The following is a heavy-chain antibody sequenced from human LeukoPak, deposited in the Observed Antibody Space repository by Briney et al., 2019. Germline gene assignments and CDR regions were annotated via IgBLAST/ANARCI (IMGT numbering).Heavy chain of an antibody. CDR2: IYYSGST. Sequence: SETLSLTCTGSGGSISSYYWGWLRQPPGKGPEWIGYIYYSGSTNYNPSLKSRVTISVDTSKNQFSLKLSSVTAADTAVYYCARVFSGYSYGYFDYWGQGTLVTVSS. D-gene: IGHD5-18*01. V-gene: IGHV4-59*01. CDR3: ARVFSGYSYGYFDY. J-gene: IGHJ4*02. CDR1: GGSISSYY.